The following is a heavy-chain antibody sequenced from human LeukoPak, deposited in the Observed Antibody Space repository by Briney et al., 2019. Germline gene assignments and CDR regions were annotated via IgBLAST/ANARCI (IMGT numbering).Heavy chain of an antibody. CDR2: ISYDGSNK. J-gene: IGHJ3*02. Sequence: GGSLRLSCAASGFTFSSYAMHWVRQAPGKGLEWVAVISYDGSNKYYADSVKGRFTISRDNSKNTLYLQMNSLRAGDTAVYYCAKEGYCSSTSCKDAFDIWGQGTMVTVSS. V-gene: IGHV3-30-3*01. D-gene: IGHD2-2*01. CDR1: GFTFSSYA. CDR3: AKEGYCSSTSCKDAFDI.